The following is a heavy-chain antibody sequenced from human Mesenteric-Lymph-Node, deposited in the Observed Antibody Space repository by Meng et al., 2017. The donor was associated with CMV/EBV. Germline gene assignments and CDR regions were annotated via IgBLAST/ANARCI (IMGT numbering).Heavy chain of an antibody. J-gene: IGHJ4*02. V-gene: IGHV3-23*01. CDR3: AKDPLSHYYDSRGYFDY. CDR2: ISGSGGST. CDR1: GFTFSSYA. Sequence: GESLKISCAASGFTFSSYAMSWVRQAPGKGLEWVSAISGSGGSTYYADSVKGRFTISRDNSKNTLYLQMNSLRAEDTAVYYCAKDPLSHYYDSRGYFDYWGQGTLVTVSS. D-gene: IGHD3-22*01.